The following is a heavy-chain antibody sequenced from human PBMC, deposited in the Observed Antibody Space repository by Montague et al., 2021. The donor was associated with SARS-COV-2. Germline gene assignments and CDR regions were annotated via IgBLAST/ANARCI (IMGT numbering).Heavy chain of an antibody. D-gene: IGHD3-10*01. V-gene: IGHV4-61*01. J-gene: IGHJ5*02. CDR2: IYYTGST. CDR3: ARDRRGYASGSTIHWFDP. CDR1: GGSVTSDSNY. Sequence: SETLSLTCSVAGGSVTSDSNYWSWIRQSPGKGLEWIGYIYYTGSTNYNPSLKSRVTISLNTSKNQFSLKVNSVTAADTAVYFCARDRRGYASGSTIHWFDPWGQGTLVTVSS.